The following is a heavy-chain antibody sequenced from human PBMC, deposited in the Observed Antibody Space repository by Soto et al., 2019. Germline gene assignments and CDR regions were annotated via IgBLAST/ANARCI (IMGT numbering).Heavy chain of an antibody. D-gene: IGHD6-6*01. Sequence: SETLSLTCTVSGGSISSSSYYWGWIRQPPGKGLEWIGSIYYSGSTYYNPSLKSRVTISVDTSKNQFSLKLSSVTAADTAVYYCAEYSSFFYYMDVWGKGTTVTVSS. CDR2: IYYSGST. J-gene: IGHJ6*03. V-gene: IGHV4-39*01. CDR1: GGSISSSSYY. CDR3: AEYSSFFYYMDV.